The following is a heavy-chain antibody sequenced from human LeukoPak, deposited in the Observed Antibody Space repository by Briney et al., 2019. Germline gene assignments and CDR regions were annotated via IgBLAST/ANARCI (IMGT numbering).Heavy chain of an antibody. CDR2: INTNTGNP. V-gene: IGHV7-4-1*02. CDR3: AREEGDGYANTNDY. CDR1: GYTFTSYG. D-gene: IGHD5-24*01. J-gene: IGHJ4*02. Sequence: ASVKVSCKASGYTFTSYGISWVRQAPGQGLEWMGWINTNTGNPTYAQGFTGRFVFSLDTSVSTAYLQISSLKAEDTAVYYCAREEGDGYANTNDYWGQGTLVTVSS.